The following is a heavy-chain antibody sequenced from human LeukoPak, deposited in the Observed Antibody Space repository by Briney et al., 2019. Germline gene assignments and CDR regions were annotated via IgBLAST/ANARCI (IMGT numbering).Heavy chain of an antibody. CDR2: IKQDGSEK. CDR3: ARTLANYDMLDY. V-gene: IGHV3-7*01. J-gene: IGHJ4*02. D-gene: IGHD3-9*01. CDR1: GFTFSNYW. Sequence: GGSLRLSCAASGFTFSNYWMSWVRQAPGKGLEWVANIKQDGSEKYYVDSVKGRFTISRDNAKNSLYLQMNSLRAEDTAVYYCARTLANYDMLDYWGQGTLVTVSS.